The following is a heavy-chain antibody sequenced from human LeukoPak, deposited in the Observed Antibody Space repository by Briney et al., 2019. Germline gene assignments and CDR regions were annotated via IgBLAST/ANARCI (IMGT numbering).Heavy chain of an antibody. J-gene: IGHJ4*02. CDR3: ARRSDYEKEPDY. Sequence: GESLKISCKGSGYRFSSYWIGWVRQMPGKGLEWMGIIYPGDSDTRYSPSLQGQVTISADKSISTAYLQWSSLKASDTAMYYCARRSDYEKEPDYWGQGTLVTVSS. D-gene: IGHD5-12*01. CDR1: GYRFSSYW. CDR2: IYPGDSDT. V-gene: IGHV5-51*01.